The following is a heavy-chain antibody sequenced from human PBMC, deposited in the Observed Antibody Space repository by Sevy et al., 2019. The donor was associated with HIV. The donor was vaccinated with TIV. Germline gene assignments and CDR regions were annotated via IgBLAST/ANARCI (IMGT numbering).Heavy chain of an antibody. V-gene: IGHV3-21*01. CDR1: GFTFSSYS. J-gene: IGHJ4*02. CDR3: ARERGVGYYYDSSGYYYIDY. D-gene: IGHD3-22*01. CDR2: ISSSSSYI. Sequence: GGSLRLSCAASGFTFSSYSMNWVRQAPGKGLEWVSSISSSSSYIYYADSVMGRFTISRDNAKNSLYLQMNSLRAEDTAVYYCARERGVGYYYDSSGYYYIDYWGQGTLVTVSS.